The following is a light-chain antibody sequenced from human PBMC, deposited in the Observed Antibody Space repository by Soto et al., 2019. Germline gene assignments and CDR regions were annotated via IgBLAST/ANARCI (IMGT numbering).Light chain of an antibody. V-gene: IGLV1-40*01. CDR2: GNS. CDR1: SSNIGAGYD. CDR3: QSYDSSMSGYV. J-gene: IGLJ1*01. Sequence: QAVLTQPPSVSGAPGQRVTISCTGSSSNIGAGYDVHWYQQLPGTAPKLLIYGNSNRPSGVPDRFSGSKSGTSASLAITGLQDADEDDYYCQSYDSSMSGYVFGTGTKVTVL.